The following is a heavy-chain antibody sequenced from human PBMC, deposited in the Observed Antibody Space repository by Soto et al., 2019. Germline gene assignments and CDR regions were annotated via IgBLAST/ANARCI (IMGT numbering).Heavy chain of an antibody. Sequence: EVQLVESGGGLVQPGGSLRLSCAASGFTFSNYDMHWVRQVTGKGLEWISGIGTAGASYYAVSVKGRFTIPRENAKNSLYLQMNRLRAGDPAVYYCARDLNYSGSSSHYGMDVWGQGTTVTVSS. CDR3: ARDLNYSGSSSHYGMDV. CDR2: IGTAGAS. CDR1: GFTFSNYD. J-gene: IGHJ6*02. V-gene: IGHV3-13*01. D-gene: IGHD6-6*01.